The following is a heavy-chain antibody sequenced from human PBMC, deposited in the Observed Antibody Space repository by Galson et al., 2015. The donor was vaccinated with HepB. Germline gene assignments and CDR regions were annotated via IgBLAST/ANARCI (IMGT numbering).Heavy chain of an antibody. CDR3: ATRSSGYYAPDYFQH. D-gene: IGHD3-22*01. CDR1: GYTLTELS. J-gene: IGHJ1*01. Sequence: SVKVSCKVSGYTLTELSMHWVRQAPGKGLEWMGGFDPEDGETIYAQKFQGRVTMTEDTSTDTAYMELSSLRSEDTAVYYCATRSSGYYAPDYFQHWGQGTLVTVSS. V-gene: IGHV1-24*01. CDR2: FDPEDGET.